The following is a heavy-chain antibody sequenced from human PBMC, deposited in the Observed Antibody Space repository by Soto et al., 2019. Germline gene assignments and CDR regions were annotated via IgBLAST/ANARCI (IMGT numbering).Heavy chain of an antibody. J-gene: IGHJ3*02. CDR3: ARDGRGSDSGGFDI. CDR1: GFTFNNYW. V-gene: IGHV3-74*01. CDR2: IKNDGSSI. Sequence: EVQLVESGGGLVQPGGSLRLSCAAYGFTFNNYWMHWVRQAPGKGLVWVSRIKNDGSSITYADSVKGRFTISRDNAKNTLFLQMKSLRAEDTAVYYCARDGRGSDSGGFDIWGQGTVVTVSS. D-gene: IGHD3-16*01.